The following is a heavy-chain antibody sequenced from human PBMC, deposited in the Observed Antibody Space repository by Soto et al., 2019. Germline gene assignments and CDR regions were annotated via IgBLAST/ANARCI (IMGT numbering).Heavy chain of an antibody. CDR3: ARGIGYYDSSGNPG. Sequence: PSETLSLTCAVYGGSFSGYYWSWIRQPPGKGLEWIGEINHSGSTNYNPSLKSRVTISVDTSKNQFSLKLSSVTAADTAVYYCARGIGYYDSSGNPGWGQGTLVTVSS. CDR2: INHSGST. V-gene: IGHV4-34*01. D-gene: IGHD3-22*01. J-gene: IGHJ4*02. CDR1: GGSFSGYY.